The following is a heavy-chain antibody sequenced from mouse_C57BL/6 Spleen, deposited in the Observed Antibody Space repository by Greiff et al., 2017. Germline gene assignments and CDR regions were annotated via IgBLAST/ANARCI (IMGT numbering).Heavy chain of an antibody. CDR1: GYSFTGYF. CDR2: INPYNGDT. J-gene: IGHJ2*01. CDR3: ARSIYEGYYVYYFDY. Sequence: EVKLVESGPELVKPGDSVKISCKASGYSFTGYFMNWVMQSHGKSLEWIGRINPYNGDTFYNQKFKGKATLTVDKSSSTAHMELRSLTSEDSAVYYCARSIYEGYYVYYFDYWGQGTTLTVSS. D-gene: IGHD2-3*01. V-gene: IGHV1-20*01.